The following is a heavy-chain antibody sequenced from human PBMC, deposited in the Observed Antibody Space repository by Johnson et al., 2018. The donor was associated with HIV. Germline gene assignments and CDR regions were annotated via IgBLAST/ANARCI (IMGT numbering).Heavy chain of an antibody. J-gene: IGHJ3*02. CDR3: ARDMFGRYYYDSSGYSDDAFDI. D-gene: IGHD3-22*01. Sequence: EVQLVESGGGVVRPGGSLRLSCAASGFTFDDYGMSWVRQAPGKGLEWVSGINWNGGSTGYADSVKGRFTISRDNAKKSLYLQMNSLGVEDTAVYYCARDMFGRYYYDSSGYSDDAFDIWGQGTMVTVSS. CDR1: GFTFDDYG. V-gene: IGHV3-20*04. CDR2: INWNGGST.